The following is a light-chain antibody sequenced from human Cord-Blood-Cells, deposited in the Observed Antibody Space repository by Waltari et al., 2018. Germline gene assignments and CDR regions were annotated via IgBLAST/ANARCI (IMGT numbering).Light chain of an antibody. CDR2: DAS. Sequence: ELVLTQSPAPLSLSPGERATLSCRASQSVSSYLAWYQQKPGQAPRLLIYDASNRATGIPARFSGSGSGTDFTLTISSLEPEDFAVYYCQQRSNWPTFGGGTKVEIK. V-gene: IGKV3-11*01. J-gene: IGKJ4*01. CDR1: QSVSSY. CDR3: QQRSNWPT.